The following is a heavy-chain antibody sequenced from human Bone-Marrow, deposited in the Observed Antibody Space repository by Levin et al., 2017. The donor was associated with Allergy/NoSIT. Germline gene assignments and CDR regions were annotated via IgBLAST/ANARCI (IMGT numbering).Heavy chain of an antibody. CDR1: GDSISRYY. V-gene: IGHV4-59*01. CDR2: IYYSGST. Sequence: SETLSLTCTVSGDSISRYYWSWIRQPPGKGLEWIGYIYYSGSTNYNPSLKSRVTISVDTSKNQFSLDLNFVTAADTTVYYCARDAQTSPTRNYGMDVWGQGTTVTVSS. J-gene: IGHJ6*02. CDR3: ARDAQTSPTRNYGMDV.